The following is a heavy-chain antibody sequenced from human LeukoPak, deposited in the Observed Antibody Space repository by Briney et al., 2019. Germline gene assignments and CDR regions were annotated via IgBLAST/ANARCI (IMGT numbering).Heavy chain of an antibody. CDR2: IIPIFGTA. V-gene: IGHV1-69*13. CDR3: ARSQQLVHGGPSDY. J-gene: IGHJ4*02. Sequence: SVKVSCKASGYTFTSYYMHWVRQAPGQGLEWMGGIIPIFGTANYAQKFQGRVTITADESTSTAYMELSSLRSEDTAVYYCARSQQLVHGGPSDYWGQGTLVTVSS. D-gene: IGHD6-13*01. CDR1: GYTFTSYY.